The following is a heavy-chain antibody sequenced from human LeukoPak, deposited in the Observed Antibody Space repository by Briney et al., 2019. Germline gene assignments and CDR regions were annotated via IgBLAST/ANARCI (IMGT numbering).Heavy chain of an antibody. V-gene: IGHV1-46*02. D-gene: IGHD6-19*01. J-gene: IGHJ4*02. CDR1: GYTFNNYY. CDR3: ARQGAYSSAIGMGY. Sequence: ASVKVSCKASGYTFNNYYMYWVRQAPGQGLEWMGMINPSGGGTSYAQKFQGRVTMTRDTSTRTVYTEVSSLKPEDTAVYYCARQGAYSSAIGMGYWDQGTLVTVSS. CDR2: INPSGGGT.